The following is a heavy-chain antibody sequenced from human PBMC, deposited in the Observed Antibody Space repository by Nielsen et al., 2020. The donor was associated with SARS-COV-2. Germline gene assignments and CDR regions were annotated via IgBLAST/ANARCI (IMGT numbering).Heavy chain of an antibody. D-gene: IGHD3-10*01. Sequence: PGKGLEWIGSIYYSGSTYYNPSLKSRVTISVDTSKNQVSLQLNSVSPEDTAVYYCARGYHYSGSGSYRPISYYYGLDVWGQGTTVTVSS. CDR2: IYYSGST. J-gene: IGHJ6*02. V-gene: IGHV4-39*01. CDR3: ARGYHYSGSGSYRPISYYYGLDV.